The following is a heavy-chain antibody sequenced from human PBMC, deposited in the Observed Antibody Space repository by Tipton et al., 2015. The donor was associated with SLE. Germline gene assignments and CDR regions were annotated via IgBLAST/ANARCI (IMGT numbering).Heavy chain of an antibody. Sequence: RSLRLSCAASGFTFSTSAMHWVRQAPGKGLAWVAVIWYDGSNKFYADSVKGRFTISRDNSKNTVSLQMNSLRVEDTAVYFCARGRGGEFLDYWGQGTLVTVSS. J-gene: IGHJ4*02. V-gene: IGHV3-33*01. CDR1: GFTFSTSA. D-gene: IGHD3-16*01. CDR2: IWYDGSNK. CDR3: ARGRGGEFLDY.